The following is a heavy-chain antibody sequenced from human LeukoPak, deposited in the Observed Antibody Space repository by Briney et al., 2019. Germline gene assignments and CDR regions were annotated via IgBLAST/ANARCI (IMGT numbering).Heavy chain of an antibody. V-gene: IGHV3-21*01. Sequence: GGSLRLSCAASGFTFSSYSMNWVRQAPGKGLEWVSSISSSSSYIYYADSVKGRFTISRDNAKSSLYLQMNSLRAEDTAVYYCASSRSTDAFDIWGQGTMVTVSS. CDR1: GFTFSSYS. CDR3: ASSRSTDAFDI. D-gene: IGHD2-2*01. J-gene: IGHJ3*02. CDR2: ISSSSSYI.